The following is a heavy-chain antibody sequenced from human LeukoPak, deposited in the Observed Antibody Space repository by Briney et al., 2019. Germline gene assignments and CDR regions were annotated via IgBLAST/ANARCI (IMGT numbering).Heavy chain of an antibody. CDR2: INPNSGGT. V-gene: IGHV1-2*02. J-gene: IGHJ4*02. CDR1: GYTFTGYY. Sequence: ASVKVSCKASGYTFTGYYMHWVRQAPGQGLEWMGWINPNSGGTNYAQKFQGRGTMTRDTSISTAYMELSRLRSDDTAVYYCARDSGYEQQLTDWGQGTLVTVSS. D-gene: IGHD6-13*01. CDR3: ARDSGYEQQLTD.